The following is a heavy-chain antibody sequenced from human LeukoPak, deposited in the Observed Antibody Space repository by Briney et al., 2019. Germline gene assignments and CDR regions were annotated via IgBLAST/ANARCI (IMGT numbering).Heavy chain of an antibody. CDR1: GGSISSSSYY. V-gene: IGHV4-39*02. CDR2: IFYTGNT. CDR3: ARLPGAYTYVPDP. D-gene: IGHD5-18*01. J-gene: IGHJ5*02. Sequence: SETLSLTCTVSGGSISSSSYYWGWIRQPPGKGLEWIGTIFYTGNTFYNPSLKSRVTMSVDTSKNHLYLKLSSVTAAGTAVYYCARLPGAYTYVPDPWGQGTLVTVSS.